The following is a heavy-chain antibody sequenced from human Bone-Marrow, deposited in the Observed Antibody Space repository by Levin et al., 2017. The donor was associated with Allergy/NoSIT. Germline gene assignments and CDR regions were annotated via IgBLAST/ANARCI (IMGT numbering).Heavy chain of an antibody. J-gene: IGHJ6*02. Sequence: GGSMRLSCAASGFIFSDAWMTWVRHTPGRGLEWIGRIRRITDGGTTEYGAPVNGRFTISRGDSENTLYLQMNSLKTEDTGVYYCTTTYTYCGSATCYDYGMDVWGQGTTVTVSS. CDR3: TTTYTYCGSATCYDYGMDV. CDR1: GFIFSDAW. V-gene: IGHV3-15*01. CDR2: IRRITDGGTT. D-gene: IGHD2-2*01.